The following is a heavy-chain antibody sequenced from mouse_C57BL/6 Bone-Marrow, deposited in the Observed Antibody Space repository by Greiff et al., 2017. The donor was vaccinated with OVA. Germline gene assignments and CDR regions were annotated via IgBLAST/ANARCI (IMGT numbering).Heavy chain of an antibody. V-gene: IGHV1-18*01. CDR2: INPNNGGT. CDR3: ARTGYGSSYTDAMDY. Sequence: EVKLQESGPELVKPGASVKIPCKASGYTFTDYNMDWVKQSHGKSLEWIGDINPNNGGTIYNQKFKGKATLTVDKSSSTAYMELRSLTSEDTAVYYCARTGYGSSYTDAMDYWGQGTSVTVSS. D-gene: IGHD1-1*01. CDR1: GYTFTDYN. J-gene: IGHJ4*01.